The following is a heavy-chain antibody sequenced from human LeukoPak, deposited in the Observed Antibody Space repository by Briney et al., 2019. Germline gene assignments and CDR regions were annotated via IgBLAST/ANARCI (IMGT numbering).Heavy chain of an antibody. J-gene: IGHJ4*02. V-gene: IGHV4-38-2*02. Sequence: SETLSLTCTVSGYSISSGYYWGWIRQPPGKGLEWIGSIYHSGSTYYNPSLKSRVTISVDTSKNQFSLKLSSVTAADTAVYYCARDHATVTTEDYWGQGTLVTVSS. CDR2: IYHSGST. CDR3: ARDHATVTTEDY. CDR1: GYSISSGYY. D-gene: IGHD4-17*01.